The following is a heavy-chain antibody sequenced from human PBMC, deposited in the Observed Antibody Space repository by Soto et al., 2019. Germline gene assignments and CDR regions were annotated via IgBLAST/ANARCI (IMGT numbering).Heavy chain of an antibody. Sequence: EVQLVESGGGLVQPGGSLRLSCAASGFTFSTYWMTWVRQAPGKGLERVANIKEDGSDKNYVDSVKGRFTISRDNAKNSLYLQMNSLRVEDTALYYCARGGSESDYWGQGTLVIVSS. CDR2: IKEDGSDK. V-gene: IGHV3-7*01. CDR3: ARGGSESDY. J-gene: IGHJ4*02. CDR1: GFTFSTYW.